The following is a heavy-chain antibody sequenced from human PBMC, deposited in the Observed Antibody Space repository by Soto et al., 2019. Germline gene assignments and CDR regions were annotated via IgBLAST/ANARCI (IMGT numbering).Heavy chain of an antibody. CDR3: AREGSSTSKNAFDI. Sequence: GGSLRLSCAASGFTFSSYAMHWVRQAPGKGLEYVSAISSNGGSTYYANSVKGSFTISRDNSKNTLYLQMGSLRAEDMAVYYCAREGSSTSKNAFDIWGQGTMVNVSS. J-gene: IGHJ3*02. CDR2: ISSNGGST. D-gene: IGHD2-2*01. CDR1: GFTFSSYA. V-gene: IGHV3-64*01.